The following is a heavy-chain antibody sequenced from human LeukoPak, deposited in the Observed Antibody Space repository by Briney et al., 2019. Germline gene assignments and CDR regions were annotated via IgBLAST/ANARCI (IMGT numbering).Heavy chain of an antibody. CDR1: GYTFTSYD. CDR3: ARDKGCSSTSCYTNWFDP. D-gene: IGHD2-2*01. J-gene: IGHJ5*02. V-gene: IGHV1-2*02. Sequence: GASVKVSCKASGYTFTSYDINWVRQATGQGLEWMGWINPNSGGTNYAQKFQGRVTMTRDTSISTAYMELSRLRSDDTAVYYCARDKGCSSTSCYTNWFDPWGQGTLVTVSS. CDR2: INPNSGGT.